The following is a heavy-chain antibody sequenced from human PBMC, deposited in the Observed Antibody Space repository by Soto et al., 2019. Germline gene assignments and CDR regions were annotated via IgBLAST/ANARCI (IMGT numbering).Heavy chain of an antibody. CDR3: ATPGEFSASWYDY. Sequence: SETLSLSCTVSGGSITNYYWSWIRQPPGKRLEYIGYMYYSGNTYYNPSLKSRGTISGDASKNQFSLKLRSVTAADTAVYYCATPGEFSASWYDYWGQGTLVTVSS. V-gene: IGHV4-59*01. J-gene: IGHJ4*02. D-gene: IGHD6-13*01. CDR2: MYYSGNT. CDR1: GGSITNYY.